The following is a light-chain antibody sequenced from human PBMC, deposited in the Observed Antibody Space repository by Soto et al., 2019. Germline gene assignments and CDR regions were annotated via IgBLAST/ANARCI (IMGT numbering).Light chain of an antibody. Sequence: QSALTQPASLSGSPGQSITISCSGTTSDVGGYNLVSWYQQHTAKAPKLLIYEGTQRPSGVSSRFSGSKSGNTASLTISGLQAEDEDDYYCCSYASSSYYVFGTGTKVTVL. CDR2: EGT. J-gene: IGLJ1*01. CDR1: TSDVGGYNL. V-gene: IGLV2-23*01. CDR3: CSYASSSYYV.